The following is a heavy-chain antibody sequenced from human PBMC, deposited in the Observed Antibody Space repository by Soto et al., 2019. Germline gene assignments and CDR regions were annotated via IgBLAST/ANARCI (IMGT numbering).Heavy chain of an antibody. D-gene: IGHD3-3*01. CDR3: ARRYTIFGVVISGNWFDP. J-gene: IGHJ5*02. V-gene: IGHV4-34*01. Sequence: SETLSLTCAVYGGSFSGYYWSWIRQPPGKGLEWIGEINHSGSTNYNPSLKSRVTISVDTSKNQFSLKLSSVTAADTAVYYCARRYTIFGVVISGNWFDPWGQGTLVTVS. CDR1: GGSFSGYY. CDR2: INHSGST.